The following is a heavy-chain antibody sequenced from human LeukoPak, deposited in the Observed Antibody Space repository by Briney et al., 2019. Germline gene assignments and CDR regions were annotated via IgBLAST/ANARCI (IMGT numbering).Heavy chain of an antibody. J-gene: IGHJ6*03. CDR2: MYHSGST. V-gene: IGHV4-38-2*02. D-gene: IGHD5-24*01. Sequence: SETLSLTCSVSGYSINSAYYWGWIRQPPGKGLEWIGTMYHSGSTNYDPSLKSRVTISVDTSKNQFSLKLSSVTAADTAVYYCARLTAGWLQLNYYYYMDVWGKGTTVTISS. CDR1: GYSINSAYY. CDR3: ARLTAGWLQLNYYYYMDV.